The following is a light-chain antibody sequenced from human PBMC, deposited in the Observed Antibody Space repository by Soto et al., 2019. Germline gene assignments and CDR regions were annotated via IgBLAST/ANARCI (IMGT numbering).Light chain of an antibody. J-gene: IGKJ4*01. Sequence: EIVMTQSPDTLSVSLGERATLSCRASHSVDSSYFAWYQQRPGQAPRLLIYETSSRATGIPDRFSGSWSGTDFTLTVSRLEPEDFAVYFCQQYGSYPLTFGGGTKVDIK. CDR2: ETS. CDR3: QQYGSYPLT. V-gene: IGKV3-20*01. CDR1: HSVDSSY.